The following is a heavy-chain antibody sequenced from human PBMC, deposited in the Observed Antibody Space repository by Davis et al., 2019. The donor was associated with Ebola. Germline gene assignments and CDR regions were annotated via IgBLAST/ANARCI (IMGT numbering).Heavy chain of an antibody. CDR1: GFTFSNYA. V-gene: IGHV3-23*01. CDR2: ISGGGGST. CDR3: AKDQQAKRGLGAFDI. J-gene: IGHJ3*02. Sequence: GESLKISCAASGFTFSNYAMSWVRQAPGKGLEWVSGISGGGGSTYYADSVKRRFTISRDNSKNTLYLQMNSLRVEDTAVYYCAKDQQAKRGLGAFDIWGQGTMVTVSS. D-gene: IGHD6-13*01.